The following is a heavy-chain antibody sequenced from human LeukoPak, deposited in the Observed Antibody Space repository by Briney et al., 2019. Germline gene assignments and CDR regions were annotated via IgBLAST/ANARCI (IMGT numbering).Heavy chain of an antibody. CDR3: ARSPARGYSNPYYYYYYMDV. V-gene: IGHV4-39*07. CDR1: GGSISITSYY. CDR2: MYSSGST. Sequence: SETLSLTCTVSGGSISITSYYWGWIRQPPGKGLEWIGSMYSSGSTYYNPSLKSRVTISVDTSKNQFSLKLSSVTAADTAVYYCARSPARGYSNPYYYYYYMDVWGKGTTVTVSS. J-gene: IGHJ6*03. D-gene: IGHD4-11*01.